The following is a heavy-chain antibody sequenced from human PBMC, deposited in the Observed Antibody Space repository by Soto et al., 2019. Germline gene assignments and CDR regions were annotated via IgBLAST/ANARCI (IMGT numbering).Heavy chain of an antibody. CDR2: IYWDNDK. J-gene: IGHJ6*02. V-gene: IGHV2-5*02. CDR3: VHSRCGGDCLQSYPSHYYYGMDV. D-gene: IGHD2-21*02. CDR1: GFSLSTSGVG. Sequence: QITLKESGPTLVKPTQTLTLTCTFSGFSLSTSGVGVGWIRQPPGKALEWLALIYWDNDKRYSPSLQSRLTITKDTSKNQVVLTMSIMDPVDTATYYCVHSRCGGDCLQSYPSHYYYGMDVWGQGTTVTVSS.